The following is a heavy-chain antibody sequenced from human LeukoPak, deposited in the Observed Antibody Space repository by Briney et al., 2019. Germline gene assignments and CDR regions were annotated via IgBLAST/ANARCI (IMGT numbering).Heavy chain of an antibody. D-gene: IGHD2-2*02. CDR2: ICGSGGNT. V-gene: IGHV3-23*01. CDR1: GFTFSSYA. CDR3: AKGYSASCYTALDY. Sequence: GGAPRLSCAAPGFTFSSYAMSWVRQAPGKGLEWVSAICGSGGNTYYADSVKGRFTISRDNSKNTLYLQMNILRAEDTAVYHCAKGYSASCYTALDYWGQGTLVTVSS. J-gene: IGHJ4*02.